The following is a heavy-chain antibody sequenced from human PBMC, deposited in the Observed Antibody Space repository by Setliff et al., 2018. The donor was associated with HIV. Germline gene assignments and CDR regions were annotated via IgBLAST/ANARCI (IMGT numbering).Heavy chain of an antibody. D-gene: IGHD3-10*01. V-gene: IGHV1-24*01. J-gene: IGHJ4*02. CDR3: ASPANYYYESGVCGY. CDR1: GYTLTEVS. Sequence: ASVKVSCKISGYTLTEVSMHWVRQAPGKGLEWMGRVDPEDGETKYAEKFQGRVTIMADTSTVTAYMEMSRLRSEDTAIYYCASPANYYYESGVCGYWGQGSLVTVSS. CDR2: VDPEDGET.